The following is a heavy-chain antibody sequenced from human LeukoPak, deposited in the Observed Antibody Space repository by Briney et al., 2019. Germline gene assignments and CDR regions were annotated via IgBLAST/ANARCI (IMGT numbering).Heavy chain of an antibody. D-gene: IGHD6-19*01. CDR2: ISSSSSYI. CDR1: GFTFSSYA. V-gene: IGHV3-21*01. J-gene: IGHJ6*03. Sequence: GGSLRLSCAASGFTFSSYAMSWVRQAPGKGLEWVSSISSSSSYIYYADSVKGRFTISRDNAKNSLYLQMNSLRAEDTAVYYCARGRGSGRFGPYYYMDVWGKGTTVTVSS. CDR3: ARGRGSGRFGPYYYMDV.